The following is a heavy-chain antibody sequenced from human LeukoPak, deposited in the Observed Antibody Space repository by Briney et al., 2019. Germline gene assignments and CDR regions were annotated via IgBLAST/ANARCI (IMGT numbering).Heavy chain of an antibody. D-gene: IGHD6-13*01. CDR1: GGSISSYY. CDR2: IYYSGST. J-gene: IGHJ4*02. V-gene: IGHV4-59*01. Sequence: PSETLSLTCTVYGGSISSYYWSWIRQPPGKGLEWIGYIYYSGSTDYNPSLKSRVTISVDTSKNQFSLKLSSVTAADTAVYYCARYTAAAGDFDYWGQGTLVTVSS. CDR3: ARYTAAAGDFDY.